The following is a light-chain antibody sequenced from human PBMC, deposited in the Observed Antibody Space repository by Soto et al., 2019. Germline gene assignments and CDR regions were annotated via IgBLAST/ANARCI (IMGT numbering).Light chain of an antibody. V-gene: IGKV3-11*01. CDR3: PQRHMRLIT. J-gene: IGKJ5*01. CDR2: DAY. Sequence: SVGKQCRSRRSVYHEERDTLSCRASQSVSSNLAWYQQKPGQAPRLLIYDAYNRATGIPPRFSGSGSGTDFTLTIISLEPEDSVVYYCPQRHMRLITFGQGTRL. CDR1: QSVSSN.